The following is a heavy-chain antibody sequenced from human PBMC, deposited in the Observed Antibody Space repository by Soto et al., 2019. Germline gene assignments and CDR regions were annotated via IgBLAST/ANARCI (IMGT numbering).Heavy chain of an antibody. CDR2: ISSSSSYI. CDR3: ARVCYYDGYEYMDV. D-gene: IGHD3-22*01. CDR1: EFTFSSYS. V-gene: IGHV3-21*01. J-gene: IGHJ6*03. Sequence: GSLRLSFAAPEFTFSSYSMNWVRQAPGKGLEWVSSISSSSSYIYYADSVKGRFTISRDNAKNSLYLQMNSLRAEDTAVYYCARVCYYDGYEYMDVWGKGTTVTVSS.